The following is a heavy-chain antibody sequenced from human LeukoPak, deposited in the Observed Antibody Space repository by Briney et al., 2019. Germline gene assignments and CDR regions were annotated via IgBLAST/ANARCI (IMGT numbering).Heavy chain of an antibody. D-gene: IGHD6-19*01. V-gene: IGHV4-34*01. J-gene: IGHJ5*02. CDR1: GGSFSGYY. CDR3: GHSSGWSGCFDP. CDR2: INHSGST. Sequence: SETLSLTCAVYGGSFSGYYWSWIRQPPGKGLEWIGEINHSGSTNYNPSLKRRVNISVDTSKPQFSLKLSSVTAAHTAVYYCGHSSGWSGCFDPWGQGTPVTVSS.